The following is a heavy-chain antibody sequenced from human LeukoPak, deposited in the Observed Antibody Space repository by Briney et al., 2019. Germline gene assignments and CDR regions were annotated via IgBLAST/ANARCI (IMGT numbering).Heavy chain of an antibody. J-gene: IGHJ5*02. CDR3: ARDVPHNWFDT. CDR2: INSDGGGA. V-gene: IGHV3-74*01. CDR1: GITFGNNW. Sequence: GGSLRLSCAASGITFGNNWMHWVRQGPGKGLVWISRINSDGGGAIYADSVKGRFTVSRDNAKNTLYLQMKSLRAEDTAVYYCARDVPHNWFDTWGQGTLVTVSS.